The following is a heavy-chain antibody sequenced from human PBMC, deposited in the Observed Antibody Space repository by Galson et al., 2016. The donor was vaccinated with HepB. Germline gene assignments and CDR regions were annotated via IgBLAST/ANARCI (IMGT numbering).Heavy chain of an antibody. D-gene: IGHD4-17*01. J-gene: IGHJ4*02. CDR1: GYTLTGYY. CDR3: ARDYGDYADY. CDR2: INSSSGGA. V-gene: IGHV1-2*02. Sequence: SVKVSCKASGYTLTGYYIYWVRQAPGQGLEWMGWINSSSGGANYAQKFQGRVTMTRDTSVTTAYMELSRLRSDDTAVYYCARDYGDYADYWGQGTLVTVSS.